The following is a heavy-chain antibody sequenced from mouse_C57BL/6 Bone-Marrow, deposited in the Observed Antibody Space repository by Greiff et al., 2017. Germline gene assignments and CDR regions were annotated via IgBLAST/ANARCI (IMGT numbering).Heavy chain of an antibody. D-gene: IGHD1-1*01. CDR3: ARLECDGSSGDWYFDV. V-gene: IGHV1-85*01. CDR1: GYTFTSYD. Sequence: QVQLKESGPELVKPGASVKLSCKASGYTFTSYDINWVQQRPGQGLEWIGWIYPRDGSTKYNEKFKGKAKLTVDTSASTAYMELHSLTSEDSAVYFCARLECDGSSGDWYFDVWGTGTTVTVSS. J-gene: IGHJ1*03. CDR2: IYPRDGST.